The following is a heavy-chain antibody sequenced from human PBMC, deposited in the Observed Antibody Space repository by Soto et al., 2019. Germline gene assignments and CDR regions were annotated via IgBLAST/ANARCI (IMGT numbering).Heavy chain of an antibody. J-gene: IGHJ6*02. CDR3: DLSSGAVDV. CDR1: GGSFSDYY. V-gene: IGHV4-34*01. Sequence: QVQLQQWGAGLLKPSETLSLTCAVYGGSFSDYYWSWIRQPPGKGLEWIGEINHSGSTNYNPSLKSRVTISVDTSKNQFSLKLRSVTAADTAVYYCDLSSGAVDVWGQGTTVTVSS. CDR2: INHSGST. D-gene: IGHD3-22*01.